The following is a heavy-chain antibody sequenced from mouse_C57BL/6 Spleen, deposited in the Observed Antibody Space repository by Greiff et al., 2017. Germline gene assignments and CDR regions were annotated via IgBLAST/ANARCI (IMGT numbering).Heavy chain of an antibody. CDR2: IYPGDGDT. CDR1: GYAFSSYW. J-gene: IGHJ1*03. D-gene: IGHD2-1*01. Sequence: QVTLKVSGAELVKPGASVKISCKASGYAFSSYWMNWVKQRPGKGLEWIGQIYPGDGDTNYNGKFKGKAPLTADKSSSTASIQLSCLMSEDSAVYFCAMGDLYYGNCPWYIDVWGTGTSVTVSS. V-gene: IGHV1-80*01. CDR3: AMGDLYYGNCPWYIDV.